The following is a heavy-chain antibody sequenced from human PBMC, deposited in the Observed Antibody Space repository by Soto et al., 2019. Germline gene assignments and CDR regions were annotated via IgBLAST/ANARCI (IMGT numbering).Heavy chain of an antibody. Sequence: QVQLVESGGGVVQPGRSLRLSCAASGFTFSSYGMHWVRQAPGKGLEWVAVIWYDGSNKYYADSVKGRFTISSDNSKNTRYLKMNSLRAEDTAVYYCAREVAGTPDYWGQGTLVTVSS. V-gene: IGHV3-33*01. D-gene: IGHD6-19*01. CDR3: AREVAGTPDY. J-gene: IGHJ4*02. CDR1: GFTFSSYG. CDR2: IWYDGSNK.